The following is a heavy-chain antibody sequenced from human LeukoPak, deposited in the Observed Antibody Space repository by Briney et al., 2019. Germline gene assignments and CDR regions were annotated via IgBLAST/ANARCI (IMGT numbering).Heavy chain of an antibody. Sequence: PGGSLRLSCAASGFTFSIYDMSWVRQVPGKGLEWVSVITGSSTTIVYADSVKGQFTISRDNSKNTLYLQMNSLRAEDTAVYYCAKPYSYGSGSYDYWGQGTLVTVSS. J-gene: IGHJ4*02. CDR2: ITGSSTTI. CDR3: AKPYSYGSGSYDY. D-gene: IGHD3-10*01. CDR1: GFTFSIYD. V-gene: IGHV3-23*01.